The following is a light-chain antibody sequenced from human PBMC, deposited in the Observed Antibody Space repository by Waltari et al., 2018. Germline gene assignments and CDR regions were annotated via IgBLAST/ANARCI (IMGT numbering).Light chain of an antibody. CDR3: QHTYNTPRT. CDR1: QSISTY. J-gene: IGKJ2*01. Sequence: DIQMTQSPSSLSASVGDRVTISCRASQSISTYLTWYQQKPGKDPKILIVGAFSLQSGVPSRFSGSGSGTDFTLTISSLQPEDVATYYCQHTYNTPRTFGQGTKLEIK. V-gene: IGKV1-39*01. CDR2: GAF.